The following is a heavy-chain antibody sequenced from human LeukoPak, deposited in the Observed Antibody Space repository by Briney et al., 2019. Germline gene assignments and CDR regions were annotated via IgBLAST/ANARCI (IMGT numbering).Heavy chain of an antibody. CDR1: GYTFTGHH. CDR3: ARSSLAVAGSVFDY. CDR2: MNPDSGGT. J-gene: IGHJ4*02. V-gene: IGHV1-2*02. D-gene: IGHD6-19*01. Sequence: GASVKVSCKASGYTFTGHHIHWVRQAPGQGLEWMGWMNPDSGGTNYAPKFQGRVTMTRDTSISTAYMEVGNLRSDDTAVYFCARSSLAVAGSVFDYWGQGTLVTVSS.